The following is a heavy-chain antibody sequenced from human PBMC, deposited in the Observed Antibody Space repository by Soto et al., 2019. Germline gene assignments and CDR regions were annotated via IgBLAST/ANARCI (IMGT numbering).Heavy chain of an antibody. Sequence: EVQLLDYGVGLVQPGGSLIIYCAASVFTFRNYVMNWVRQAPGMGLDWGSAMSASGGNTYEADSVKGRFTIARDNSKNTLYLQMNSLRAEDTSVYYSTKGPLGIGYDLEYGGQGTLVTVSS. CDR2: MSASGGNT. D-gene: IGHD5-12*01. V-gene: IGHV3-23*01. J-gene: IGHJ4*02. CDR3: TKGPLGIGYDLEY. CDR1: VFTFRNYV.